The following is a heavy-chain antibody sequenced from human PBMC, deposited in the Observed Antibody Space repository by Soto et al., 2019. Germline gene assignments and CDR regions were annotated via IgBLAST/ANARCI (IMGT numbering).Heavy chain of an antibody. CDR1: GGSISSYY. CDR2: IYYRGST. V-gene: IGHV4-59*01. CDR3: ARYSGILQFDY. J-gene: IGHJ4*02. D-gene: IGHD1-26*01. Sequence: SETLSLTCTVSGGSISSYYGSWVRQPPGKGLEWIGYIYYRGSTNYNPSLKSRVTISVDTSKNQFSLKLSSVTAADTAVYYSARYSGILQFDYWGQGTLVTVSS.